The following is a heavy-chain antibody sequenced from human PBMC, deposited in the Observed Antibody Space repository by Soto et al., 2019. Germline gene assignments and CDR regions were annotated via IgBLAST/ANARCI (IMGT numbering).Heavy chain of an antibody. Sequence: EVQLVESGGGLVQPGGSLRLSCAASGFTFNDYWMHWVRQAPGKGLVWVSRANTDGSNTTYADSVKGRFTISRDNAKNTVYLQMNGLRAEDTAVYYCVRDGEFPRSFDCWGQGILVTVSS. V-gene: IGHV3-74*01. D-gene: IGHD3-10*01. CDR1: GFTFNDYW. CDR2: ANTDGSNT. J-gene: IGHJ4*02. CDR3: VRDGEFPRSFDC.